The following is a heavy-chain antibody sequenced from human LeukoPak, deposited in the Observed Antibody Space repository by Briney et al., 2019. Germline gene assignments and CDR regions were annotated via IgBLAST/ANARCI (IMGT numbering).Heavy chain of an antibody. V-gene: IGHV4-34*01. J-gene: IGHJ5*02. CDR2: INHSGST. CDR1: GGSFSGYY. Sequence: MSSETLSLTCAVYGGSFSGYYWSWIRQPPGKGLEWIGEINHSGSTNYNPSLKSRVTISVDTSKNQFSLKLSSVTAADTAVYYCARGHDYYYDSSGYYFGSRFDPWGQGTLVTVSS. CDR3: ARGHDYYYDSSGYYFGSRFDP. D-gene: IGHD3-22*01.